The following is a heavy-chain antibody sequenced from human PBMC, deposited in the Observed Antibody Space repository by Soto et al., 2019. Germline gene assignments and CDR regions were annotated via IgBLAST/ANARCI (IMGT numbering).Heavy chain of an antibody. J-gene: IGHJ6*03. V-gene: IGHV3-30*18. CDR3: AKDRGSGSGSYYPRASNYYMDV. CDR2: ISYDGSNK. Sequence: GGSLRLSCAASGFTFSSYGMHWVRQAPGKGLEWVAVISYDGSNKYYADSVKGRFTISRDNSKNTLYLQMNSLRAEDTAVYYCAKDRGSGSGSYYPRASNYYMDVWGKGTTVTVSS. D-gene: IGHD3-10*01. CDR1: GFTFSSYG.